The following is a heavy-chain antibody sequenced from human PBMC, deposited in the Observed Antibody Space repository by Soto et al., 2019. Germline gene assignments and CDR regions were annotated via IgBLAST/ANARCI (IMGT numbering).Heavy chain of an antibody. CDR3: AKDPWSDHYDSSGYHYGYFDY. D-gene: IGHD3-22*01. CDR1: GFTFSSYA. CDR2: ISGSGGST. J-gene: IGHJ4*02. V-gene: IGHV3-23*01. Sequence: GGSLRLSCAASGFTFSSYAMTWVRQAPGKGLEWVTGISGSGGSTYYADSVKGRFTISRDNSKNTLYLQMNSLRAEDTAVYYCAKDPWSDHYDSSGYHYGYFDYWGQGTLVTVSS.